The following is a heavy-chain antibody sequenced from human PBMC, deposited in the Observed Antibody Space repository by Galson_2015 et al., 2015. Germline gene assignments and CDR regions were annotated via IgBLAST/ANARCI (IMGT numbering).Heavy chain of an antibody. CDR2: ISGSGGST. CDR1: GFTFSSYA. Sequence: SLRLSCAAFGFTFSSYAMSWVRQAPGKGLEWVSAISGSGGSTYYADSVKGRFTISRDNSKNTLYLQMNSLRAEDTAVYYCAKGVFGGYSFTFDYWGQGTLVTVSS. V-gene: IGHV3-23*01. J-gene: IGHJ4*02. CDR3: AKGVFGGYSFTFDY. D-gene: IGHD5-18*01.